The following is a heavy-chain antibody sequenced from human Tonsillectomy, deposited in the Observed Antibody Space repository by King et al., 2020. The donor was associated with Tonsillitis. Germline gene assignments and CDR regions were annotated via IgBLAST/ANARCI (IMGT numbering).Heavy chain of an antibody. Sequence: VQLVESGGGLVQTGWSLRLSCAASGFSFSDPYMDWVRQAPGKGLEWVCLSRNKANSYTTEYAASVKGRFTISRDDSKNSLYLQMNSLKTEDTAVYYCARSPVAAYLDYWGQGTLVTVSS. CDR3: ARSPVAAYLDY. D-gene: IGHD6-6*01. J-gene: IGHJ4*02. CDR2: SRNKANSYTT. V-gene: IGHV3-72*01. CDR1: GFSFSDPY.